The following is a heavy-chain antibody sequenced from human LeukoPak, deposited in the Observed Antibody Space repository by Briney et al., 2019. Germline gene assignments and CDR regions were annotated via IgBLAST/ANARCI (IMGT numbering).Heavy chain of an antibody. CDR3: ARDRSWLFDY. Sequence: SQTLSLTCAISGDSVSSSTAAWNWIRQSPSRGLEWLGRTYYRSKWYNDYAVSVKGRISINLDTSKNQFSLQLNSVTPEDTAVYYCARDRSWLFDYWGQGTLVTVSS. CDR1: GDSVSSSTAA. D-gene: IGHD6-13*01. J-gene: IGHJ4*02. V-gene: IGHV6-1*01. CDR2: TYYRSKWYN.